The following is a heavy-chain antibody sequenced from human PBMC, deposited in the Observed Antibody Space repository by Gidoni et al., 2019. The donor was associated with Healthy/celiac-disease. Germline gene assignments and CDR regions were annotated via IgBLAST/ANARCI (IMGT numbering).Heavy chain of an antibody. D-gene: IGHD3-3*01. J-gene: IGHJ6*02. Sequence: QVQLVQSGAAVNKPGASVKVSCTASGYTFTSYGISWVRQAPGQGLEWMGWISAYNGNTNYAQKLQGRVTMTTDTSTSTAHMELRSLRSYDFWSGYYPYYYGMDVWGQGTTVTVSS. CDR1: GYTFTSYG. V-gene: IGHV1-18*04. CDR3: PYYYGMDV. CDR2: ISAYNGNT.